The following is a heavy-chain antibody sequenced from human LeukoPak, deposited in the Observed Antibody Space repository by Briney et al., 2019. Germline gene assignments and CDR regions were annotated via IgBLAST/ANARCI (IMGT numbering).Heavy chain of an antibody. CDR1: GFTFRRYL. D-gene: IGHD4-23*01. CDR2: IKEDGSEK. CDR3: ARDRGNTEFDY. V-gene: IGHV3-7*01. J-gene: IGHJ4*02. Sequence: GGSLRLSCAASGFTFRRYLMSWLRPAPGRGREGVANIKEDGSEKSYVDSVKGRFTISRDNAKNSLYLEMNSLRAEDTAVYYCARDRGNTEFDYWGQGTLVTVSS.